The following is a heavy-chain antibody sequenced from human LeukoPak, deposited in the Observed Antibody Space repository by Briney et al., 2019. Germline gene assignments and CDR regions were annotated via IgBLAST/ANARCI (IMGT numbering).Heavy chain of an antibody. J-gene: IGHJ4*02. Sequence: SETLSLTCTVPGGSISSYYWSWIRQPPGKGLEWIGYIYYSGRTNYNPSLKSRVTISIDTSKNQFSLKLSSVTAADTAVYYCARDPKDFYDTSNYLYFDYWGRGTLVTVSS. D-gene: IGHD3-22*01. V-gene: IGHV4-59*01. CDR3: ARDPKDFYDTSNYLYFDY. CDR2: IYYSGRT. CDR1: GGSISSYY.